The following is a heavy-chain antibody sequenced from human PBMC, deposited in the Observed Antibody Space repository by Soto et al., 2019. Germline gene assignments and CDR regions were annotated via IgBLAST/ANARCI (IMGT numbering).Heavy chain of an antibody. D-gene: IGHD3-22*01. CDR1: GGSLSSYY. CDR3: ARAQGYYYDSSGYT. J-gene: IGHJ5*02. Sequence: ETLSLTCTVSGGSLSSYYWSWIRQSPGKGLENLGYIYYSDSTNYNPSFKSRVTISVDTSKNQFSLKLSSVTAADTAVYYCARAQGYYYDSSGYTWGQGTLVTVSS. V-gene: IGHV4-59*01. CDR2: IYYSDST.